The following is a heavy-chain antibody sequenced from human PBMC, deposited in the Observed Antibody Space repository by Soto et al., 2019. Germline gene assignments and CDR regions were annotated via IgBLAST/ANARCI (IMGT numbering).Heavy chain of an antibody. CDR1: GYTFTGYA. D-gene: IGHD6-19*01. J-gene: IGHJ4*02. CDR3: ARAVTVPADFDY. V-gene: IGHV1-3*01. CDR2: INAGNGNT. Sequence: ASVKVSCKASGYTFTGYAMHWVRQAPGQRLEWMGWINAGNGNTKYSQKFQGRVTITRDTSASTAYMELSSLRSEDTAVYYCARAVTVPADFDYWGQGTLVTVSS.